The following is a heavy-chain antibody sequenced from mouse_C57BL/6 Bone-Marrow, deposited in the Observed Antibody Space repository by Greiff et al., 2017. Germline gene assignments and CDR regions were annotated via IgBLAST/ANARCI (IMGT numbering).Heavy chain of an antibody. Sequence: VQLQQSGPALVKPSQTVSLTCTVSGYSITNGNHWWNWIRQVSGSKLEWIGYIRSSGSTDSNPSLKSRNSITRDTSNNQLFLQFNSVTTEAIATYDGARGVYDYPWYFDGWGTGTTVTVSS. CDR3: ARGVYDYPWYFDG. CDR1: GYSITNGNHW. V-gene: IGHV3-4*01. J-gene: IGHJ1*03. D-gene: IGHD2-4*01. CDR2: IRSSGST.